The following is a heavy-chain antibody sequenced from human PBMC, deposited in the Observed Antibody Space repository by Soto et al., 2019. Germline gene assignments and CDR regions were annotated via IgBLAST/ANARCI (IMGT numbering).Heavy chain of an antibody. V-gene: IGHV4-30-4*01. CDR3: ARGGGRDGYNYYFDF. CDR2: IYYSGTT. J-gene: IGHJ4*02. CDR1: GGSISRGDYY. D-gene: IGHD5-12*01. Sequence: PSETLSLTCTVSGGSISRGDYYWNWIRQPPGKGLEWIGYIYYSGTTYYNPSLKSRVTTSVDTSKNQFSLKLSSVTAADTAVYYCARGGGRDGYNYYFDFRGQGTLVTVSS.